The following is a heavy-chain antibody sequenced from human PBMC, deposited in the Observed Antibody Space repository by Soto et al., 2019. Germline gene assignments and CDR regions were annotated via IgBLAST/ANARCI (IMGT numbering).Heavy chain of an antibody. V-gene: IGHV3-23*01. J-gene: IGHJ4*02. Sequence: LRLSCAASGFTFNNYAMNWVLQAPGMGLEWVATISNTGGGTYYADSVKGRFTISRDNSKNTLYLQMSSLRVEDTAVYYCAKDRLAGNFDYWGQGTQVTVSS. CDR3: AKDRLAGNFDY. CDR2: ISNTGGGT. CDR1: GFTFNNYA.